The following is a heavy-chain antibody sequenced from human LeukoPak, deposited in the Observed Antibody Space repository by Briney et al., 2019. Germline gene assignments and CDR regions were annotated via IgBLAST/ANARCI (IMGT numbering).Heavy chain of an antibody. CDR3: ARVGGTNNWFDP. Sequence: PSETLSLTCTVSGVSINSGNYYWTWVRQPAGKGLEWIGRIFTSGTTNYNPSLKSRATILVDTSKTQFSLKLDSVTAADTAVYYCARVGGTNNWFDPWGQGTLVTVSS. D-gene: IGHD3-16*01. CDR2: IFTSGTT. J-gene: IGHJ5*02. V-gene: IGHV4-61*02. CDR1: GVSINSGNYY.